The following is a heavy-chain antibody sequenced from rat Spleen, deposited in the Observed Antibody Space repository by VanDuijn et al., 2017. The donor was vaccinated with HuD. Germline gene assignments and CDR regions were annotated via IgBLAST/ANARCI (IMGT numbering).Heavy chain of an antibody. D-gene: IGHD1-7*01. CDR3: ARRAYYGYLFDY. J-gene: IGHJ2*01. V-gene: IGHV5-25*01. CDR1: GFTYSNYV. CDR2: TSTGGANT. Sequence: EVQLVESGGGLVQPGRSLKLSCAASGFTYSNYVMAWVRQAPTKGLEWVASTSTGGANTYYRDSVKGRFTVSRDNAKSTLYLQMDSLRSEDTATYYCARRAYYGYLFDYWGQGVMVTVSS.